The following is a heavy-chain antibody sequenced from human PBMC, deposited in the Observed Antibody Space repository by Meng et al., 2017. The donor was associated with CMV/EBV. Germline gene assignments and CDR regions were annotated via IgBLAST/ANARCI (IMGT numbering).Heavy chain of an antibody. V-gene: IGHV3-74*03. CDR2: INSDDSTT. Sequence: GESLKISCAASGFTLSSYWVHWVRQVPGKGLVWVSRINSDDSTTTYADSVKGRFTISRDNAKNTVHLQMNSLRVEDTAVYYCARDCFGREDYWGQGTLVTVSS. J-gene: IGHJ4*02. CDR3: ARDCFGREDY. CDR1: GFTLSSYW. D-gene: IGHD3-10*01.